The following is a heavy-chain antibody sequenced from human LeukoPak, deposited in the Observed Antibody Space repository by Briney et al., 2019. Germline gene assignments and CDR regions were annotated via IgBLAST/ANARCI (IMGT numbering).Heavy chain of an antibody. J-gene: IGHJ4*02. Sequence: GGSLRLSCSAAGFTFRSHAMHWVRQAPGKGLEYVSTINDDGGLTYYADSVKGRFTISRDNSKSIVYLQMNNLRPDDSAVYHCLKGGWATIGPPKDWGQGTQVSVSS. V-gene: IGHV3-64D*08. CDR3: LKGGWATIGPPKD. D-gene: IGHD5-24*01. CDR1: GFTFRSHA. CDR2: INDDGGLT.